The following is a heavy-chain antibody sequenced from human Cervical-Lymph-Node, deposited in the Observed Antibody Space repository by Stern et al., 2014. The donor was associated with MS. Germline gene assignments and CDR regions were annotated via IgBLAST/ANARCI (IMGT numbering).Heavy chain of an antibody. Sequence: VQLGQSGAEVKKPGESLKISCKASGYTFANYWIAWVRQMPGKGLEWMGVIHPGDSDTRYSPSFQGQVTISADNSISTAYLQWSSLKASDTAMYYCARQTRDDYGDYGWYDPWGQGTLVTVSS. CDR2: IHPGDSDT. J-gene: IGHJ5*01. V-gene: IGHV5-51*01. D-gene: IGHD4-17*01. CDR1: GYTFANYW. CDR3: ARQTRDDYGDYGWYDP.